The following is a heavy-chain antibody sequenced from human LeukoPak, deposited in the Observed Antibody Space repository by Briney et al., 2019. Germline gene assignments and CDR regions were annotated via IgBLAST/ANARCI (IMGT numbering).Heavy chain of an antibody. J-gene: IGHJ4*02. CDR1: GYSFTSYW. D-gene: IGHD5-18*01. CDR2: IYPGDSDT. V-gene: IGHV5-51*01. CDR3: ARHESVDTAMVGFDY. Sequence: PGESLKISCKGSGYSFTSYWIGWVRQMPGKGLEWMGIIYPGDSDTRYSPSFQGQVTTSADKSISTAYLQWSSPKASDTAMYYCARHESVDTAMVGFDYWGQGTLVTVSS.